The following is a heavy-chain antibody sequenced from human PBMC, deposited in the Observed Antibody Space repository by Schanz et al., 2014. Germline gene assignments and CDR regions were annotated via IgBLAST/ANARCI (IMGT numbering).Heavy chain of an antibody. V-gene: IGHV3-23*01. D-gene: IGHD6-19*01. CDR1: GFTFTTFA. CDR2: ISDRGDGT. Sequence: EQVLESGGGFVQPGGSLRLSCATSGFTFTTFAMTWVRQAPGKGLEWVSGISDRGDGTNYGDSVRGRFTISRDNSRNPVYLKMNNVGADDTATYYCVKTDAGWRFDYWGQGTLVIVSS. CDR3: VKTDAGWRFDY. J-gene: IGHJ4*02.